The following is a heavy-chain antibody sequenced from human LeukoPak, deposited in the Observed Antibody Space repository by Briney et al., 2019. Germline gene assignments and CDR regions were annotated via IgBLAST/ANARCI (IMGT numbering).Heavy chain of an antibody. CDR2: ISGSGGRT. Sequence: WGSLRLSCAASGFTFSSFAMSWVRQAPGKGLDGVSGISGSGGRTNYAASLKGRFTISRDNSKNTLYLRINSLRAEDTAEYYCAKDVGERYYFDYWGQGTLVTVSS. V-gene: IGHV3-23*01. CDR3: AKDVGERYYFDY. J-gene: IGHJ4*02. CDR1: GFTFSSFA.